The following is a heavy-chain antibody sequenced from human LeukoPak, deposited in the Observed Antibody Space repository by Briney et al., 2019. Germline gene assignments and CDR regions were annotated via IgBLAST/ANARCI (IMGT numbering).Heavy chain of an antibody. D-gene: IGHD1/OR15-1a*01. CDR1: GGSISSYY. V-gene: IGHV4-4*07. CDR3: ARETATTEKTAHGLREGD. CDR2: IYTSGST. Sequence: SETLSLTCTVSGGSISSYYWSWIRQPAGKGLEWIGRIYTSGSTNYNPSLKSRVTMSVDTSKNQFSLKLSSVTAADTAVYYCARETATTEKTAHGLREGDWGQGTLVTVS. J-gene: IGHJ4*02.